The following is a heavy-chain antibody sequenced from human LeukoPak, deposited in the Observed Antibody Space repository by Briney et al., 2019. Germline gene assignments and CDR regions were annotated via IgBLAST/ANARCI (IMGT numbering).Heavy chain of an antibody. CDR3: ARGYYYGSGTLGPFDP. CDR1: GFTFSNYE. V-gene: IGHV3-48*03. J-gene: IGHJ5*02. Sequence: GGSLRLSCAASGFTFSNYEMYWVRQAPGKGLEWVSYISSGGSTINYADSVKGRFTISRDNAKNSLYLQMNSLRAEDTAVYYCARGYYYGSGTLGPFDPWGQGTLVTVSS. D-gene: IGHD3-10*01. CDR2: ISSGGSTI.